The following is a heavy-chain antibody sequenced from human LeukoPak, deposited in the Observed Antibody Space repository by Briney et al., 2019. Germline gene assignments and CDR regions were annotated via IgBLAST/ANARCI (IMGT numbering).Heavy chain of an antibody. CDR1: GYSFTSYW. Sequence: GESLKISCKGSGYSFTSYWIGWVRQMPGKGLEWMGIIYPGDFDTRYSPSFQGQVTISADKSISTAYLQWSSLKASDTAMYYCATSMAGYNYYFDYWGQGTLVTVSS. D-gene: IGHD3-9*01. J-gene: IGHJ4*02. CDR2: IYPGDFDT. V-gene: IGHV5-51*01. CDR3: ATSMAGYNYYFDY.